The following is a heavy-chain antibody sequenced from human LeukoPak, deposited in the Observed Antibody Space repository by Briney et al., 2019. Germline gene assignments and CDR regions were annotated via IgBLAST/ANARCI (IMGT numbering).Heavy chain of an antibody. CDR1: GFTFSHYS. D-gene: IGHD3-3*01. J-gene: IGHJ4*02. V-gene: IGHV3-48*02. CDR3: ARGNDFWSGSYTMGY. CDR2: ISSSSSTV. Sequence: PGGSLRLSCAGSGFTFSHYSMNWVRQAPGKGLEWVSHISSSSSTVYYVDSVKGRFTIPRDNAKNSLYLQMNGLRDEDSAVYYCARGNDFWSGSYTMGYWGQGTLVSVSS.